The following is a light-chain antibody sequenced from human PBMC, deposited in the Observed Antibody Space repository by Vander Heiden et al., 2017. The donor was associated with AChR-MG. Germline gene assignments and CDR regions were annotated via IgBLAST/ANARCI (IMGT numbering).Light chain of an antibody. CDR2: DAS. V-gene: IGKV3D-20*01. CDR1: QSVRSNY. Sequence: EIVLTQSPGNLSLSPGERATLSGGASQSVRSNYLAWYQQKPGLAPRLLIYDASSRATGIPDRFSGSGSGTDFALTISRLEPEDFAVYYCQQYGSSPRTFGQGTKVEIK. CDR3: QQYGSSPRT. J-gene: IGKJ1*01.